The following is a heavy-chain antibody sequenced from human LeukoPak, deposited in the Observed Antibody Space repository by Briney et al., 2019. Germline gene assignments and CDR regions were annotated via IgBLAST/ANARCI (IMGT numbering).Heavy chain of an antibody. CDR3: AKDTTSDGDYAFAFDI. Sequence: PGGSLRLSCAASGFTFSSYTMSWVRPSPGKGLEWVSAISGSGGSTYYADSVKGRFTISRDNSKNTLYLQMNSLRAEDTAVYYCAKDTTSDGDYAFAFDIWGQGTMVTVSS. J-gene: IGHJ3*02. V-gene: IGHV3-23*01. CDR1: GFTFSSYT. D-gene: IGHD4-17*01. CDR2: ISGSGGST.